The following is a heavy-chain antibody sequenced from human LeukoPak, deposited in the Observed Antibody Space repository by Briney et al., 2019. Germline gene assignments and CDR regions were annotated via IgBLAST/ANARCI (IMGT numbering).Heavy chain of an antibody. J-gene: IGHJ4*02. CDR3: ARGGWLHAFDY. Sequence: PAESLSLTCAVYGGSFSGYYWSWIRQPPGKGLEWIGEINHSGSTNYNPSLKSRVTISVDTFKNQFSLKLSSATAADTAVYYCARGGWLHAFDYWGQGTLVTVSS. D-gene: IGHD5-24*01. V-gene: IGHV4-34*01. CDR2: INHSGST. CDR1: GGSFSGYY.